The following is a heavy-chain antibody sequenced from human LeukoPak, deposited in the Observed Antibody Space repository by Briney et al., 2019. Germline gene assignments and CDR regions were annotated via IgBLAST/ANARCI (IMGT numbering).Heavy chain of an antibody. Sequence: SETLSLTCSVSGDSIDTYYWRWLRQPPGKGLEWIGYIYYSGRTDYNPSLKSRVTISVDTSKNQFSLKLTSVTAADSAVYYCARDVSGSAVDYGLDVWGRGTTVTVSS. CDR1: GDSIDTYY. CDR3: ARDVSGSAVDYGLDV. D-gene: IGHD1-26*01. CDR2: IYYSGRT. J-gene: IGHJ6*02. V-gene: IGHV4-59*01.